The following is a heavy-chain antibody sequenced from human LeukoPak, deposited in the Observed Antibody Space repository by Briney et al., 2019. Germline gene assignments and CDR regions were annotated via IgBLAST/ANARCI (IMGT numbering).Heavy chain of an antibody. V-gene: IGHV1-46*01. Sequence: AASVKVSCKASGYTFSGYYIHWVRQAPGQGLEWMGIINPNGGSTSYAQKFQGRVTMTRDTSTSTVYIDLSSLRSEDTAVYYCARSALTVRGVITPFDYWGPGTLVTVSS. CDR1: GYTFSGYY. CDR2: INPNGGST. CDR3: ARSALTVRGVITPFDY. D-gene: IGHD3-10*01. J-gene: IGHJ4*02.